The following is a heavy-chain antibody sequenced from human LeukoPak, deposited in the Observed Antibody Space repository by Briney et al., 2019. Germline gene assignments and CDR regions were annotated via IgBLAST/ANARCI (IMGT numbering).Heavy chain of an antibody. D-gene: IGHD3-16*01. CDR3: VSLYYHYSA. V-gene: IGHV3-21*01. CDR1: GLTFSTYS. Sequence: GGPVRLSCAACGLTFSTYSMNCVRQAPGKGLEWVSSISSSSSYIYYADSVKGRFTIYRDNAKNSLYLQMNSLRAEDMAVYYCVSLYYHYSAWGQGTLVTVSS. CDR2: ISSSSSYI. J-gene: IGHJ5*02.